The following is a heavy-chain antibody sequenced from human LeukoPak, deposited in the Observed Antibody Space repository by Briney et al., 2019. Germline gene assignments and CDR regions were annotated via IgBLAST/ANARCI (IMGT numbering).Heavy chain of an antibody. D-gene: IGHD5-18*01. J-gene: IGHJ3*02. Sequence: GRSLRLSCAASGFTFSSYAMHWVRQAPGKGLEWVAVISYDGSNKYYADSVKGRFTISRDNSKNTLYLQMNSLRAEDTAVYYCARDGGYSDAFDIWGQGTMVTVSS. CDR3: ARDGGYSDAFDI. CDR1: GFTFSSYA. CDR2: ISYDGSNK. V-gene: IGHV3-30-3*01.